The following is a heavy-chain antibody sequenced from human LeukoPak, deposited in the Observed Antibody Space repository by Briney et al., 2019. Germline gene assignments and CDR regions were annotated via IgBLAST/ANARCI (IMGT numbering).Heavy chain of an antibody. V-gene: IGHV4-34*01. CDR3: AREDWYFDL. CDR1: GGSFSGYY. CDR2: INHSGST. Sequence: SETLSLTCAVYGGSFSGYYWSWIRQPPGKGLECIGEINHSGSTNYNPSLKSRVIISVDTSKNQFFLRLTSVTAADTAVYYCAREDWYFDLWGRGTLVTVSS. J-gene: IGHJ2*01.